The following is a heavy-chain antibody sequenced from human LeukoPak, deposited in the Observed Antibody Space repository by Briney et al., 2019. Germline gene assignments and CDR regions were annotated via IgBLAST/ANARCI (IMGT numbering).Heavy chain of an antibody. CDR2: INHSGST. J-gene: IGHJ5*02. Sequence: PSETLSLTCAVSGGSFSGYYWSWIRQPPGKGLEWIGEINHSGSTNYNPSLKSRVTISVDTSKNQFSLKLSSVTAADTAVYYCARGTEGVTPNWFDPGGQGTLVTVS. V-gene: IGHV4-34*01. CDR3: ARGTEGVTPNWFDP. CDR1: GGSFSGYY. D-gene: IGHD4-23*01.